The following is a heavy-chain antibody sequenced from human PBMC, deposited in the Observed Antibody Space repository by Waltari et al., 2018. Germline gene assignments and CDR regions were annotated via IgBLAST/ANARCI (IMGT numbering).Heavy chain of an antibody. V-gene: IGHV4-59*11. CDR2: IYYSGST. Sequence: QVQLQESGPGLVKPSETLSLTCTVSGGSISSHYWSWIRQPPGKGLEWIGYIYYSGSTNYNPSLKSRVTISVDTSKNQFSLKLGSVTAADTAVYYCASAASYDSSGYYYYYWGQGTLVTVSS. CDR1: GGSISSHY. CDR3: ASAASYDSSGYYYYY. J-gene: IGHJ4*02. D-gene: IGHD3-22*01.